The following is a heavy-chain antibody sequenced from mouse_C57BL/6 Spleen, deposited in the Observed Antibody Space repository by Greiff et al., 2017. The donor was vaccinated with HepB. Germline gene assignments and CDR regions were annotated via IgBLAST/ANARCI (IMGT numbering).Heavy chain of an antibody. CDR3: ARSYYDYAGYAMDY. Sequence: QVQLQQPGAELVKPGASVKMSCKASGYTFTSYWITWVKQRPGQGLEWIGDIYPGSGSTNYNEKFKSKATLTVDTSSSTAYMQLSSLTSEDSAVYYCARSYYDYAGYAMDYWGQGTSVTVSS. CDR1: GYTFTSYW. J-gene: IGHJ4*01. D-gene: IGHD2-4*01. V-gene: IGHV1-55*01. CDR2: IYPGSGST.